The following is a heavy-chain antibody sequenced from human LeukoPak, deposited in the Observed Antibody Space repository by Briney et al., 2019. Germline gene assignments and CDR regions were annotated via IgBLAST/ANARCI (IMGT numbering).Heavy chain of an antibody. CDR3: ARDGYSGNDGL. Sequence: PSETLSLTCTVSGGSIASYYWSWIRQFPGKGLEWIGYIYHSGSTKYNPSLKSRVTISVDTSKNQFSLKMSSVTAADTAVYYCARDGYSGNDGLWGQGTLVTVSS. CDR2: IYHSGST. J-gene: IGHJ4*02. V-gene: IGHV4-59*01. D-gene: IGHD5-12*01. CDR1: GGSIASYY.